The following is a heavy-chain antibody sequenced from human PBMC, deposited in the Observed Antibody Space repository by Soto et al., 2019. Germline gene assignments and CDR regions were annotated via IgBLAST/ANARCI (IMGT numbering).Heavy chain of an antibody. CDR1: GGSVSSGSYY. CDR2: IYYSGST. D-gene: IGHD3-10*01. CDR3: ARTRITMVRGVMGAHYYYYGMDV. Sequence: SETLSLTCTVSGGSVSSGSYYWSWIRQPPGKGLEWIGYIYYSGSTNYNPSLKSRVTISVDTSKNQFSLKLSSVTAADTAVYYCARTRITMVRGVMGAHYYYYGMDVWGQGTTVTVSS. J-gene: IGHJ6*02. V-gene: IGHV4-61*01.